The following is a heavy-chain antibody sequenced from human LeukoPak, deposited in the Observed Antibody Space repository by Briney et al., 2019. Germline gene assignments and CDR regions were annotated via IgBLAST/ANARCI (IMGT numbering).Heavy chain of an antibody. CDR2: IYHSGST. J-gene: IGHJ4*02. Sequence: KSSETLSLTCAVSGGSISSGGYSWSWIRQPPGKGLEWIGYIYHSGSTYYNPSLKSRVTISVDRSKNQFSLKLSSVTAADTAVYYCARVGTGYYDSSGPFDYWGQGTLVTVSS. CDR1: GGSISSGGYS. D-gene: IGHD3-22*01. CDR3: ARVGTGYYDSSGPFDY. V-gene: IGHV4-30-2*01.